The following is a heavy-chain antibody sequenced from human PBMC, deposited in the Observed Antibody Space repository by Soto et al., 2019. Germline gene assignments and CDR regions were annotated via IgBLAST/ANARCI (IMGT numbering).Heavy chain of an antibody. J-gene: IGHJ4*02. V-gene: IGHV1-18*01. D-gene: IGHD2-2*01. CDR3: ARYCSSTSCDHYFDY. CDR1: GYSFTNYD. CDR2: ISPYNGDT. Sequence: ASVKVSCKASGYSFTNYDISWVRQAPGQGLEWMGWISPYNGDTNYAQKLQGRVTMTTDTSTSTAYMELRGLRSDDTAVYYCARYCSSTSCDHYFDYWRQGTLVTVSS.